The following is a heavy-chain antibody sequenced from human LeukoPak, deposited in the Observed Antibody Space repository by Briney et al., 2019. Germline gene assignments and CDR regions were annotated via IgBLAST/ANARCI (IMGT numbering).Heavy chain of an antibody. Sequence: GGSLRLSCVASGLTLSSHWMSWVRQAPGKGPEWVATIKQDGSEKHYVDSVKGRFTISRDNAKNSLYLQMSSLRVADTAVYYCASGLTTVTADDAFDIWGQGTKVIVSS. CDR2: IKQDGSEK. CDR3: ASGLTTVTADDAFDI. CDR1: GLTLSSHW. J-gene: IGHJ3*02. D-gene: IGHD4-17*01. V-gene: IGHV3-7*01.